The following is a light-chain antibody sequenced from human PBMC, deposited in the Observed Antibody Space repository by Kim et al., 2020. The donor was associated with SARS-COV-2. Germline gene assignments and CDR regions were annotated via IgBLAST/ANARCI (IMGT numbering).Light chain of an antibody. CDR1: QNIGGY. Sequence: DIQMTQSPSSLSASVGDRVIITCRASQNIGGYLNWYQQKPAKAPKLLIYTASTLQSGVPSRFRGSGSGTDFILTITSLQPEDFATYYCQQSWSTPHTFGQGTKLEI. J-gene: IGKJ2*01. CDR2: TAS. CDR3: QQSWSTPHT. V-gene: IGKV1-39*01.